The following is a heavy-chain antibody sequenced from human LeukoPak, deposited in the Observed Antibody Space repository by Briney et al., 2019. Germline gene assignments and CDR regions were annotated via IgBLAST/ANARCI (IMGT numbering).Heavy chain of an antibody. J-gene: IGHJ6*03. Sequence: ASVKVSCKASGYTFTSYGISWVRQAPGQGIEWMGWISGYNGNTNYAQNLQGRVTMTTDTSTSTVYMELRSLRSDDTAVYYCAFSSYYLQGNYYYMDVWGQGTMVSVSS. V-gene: IGHV1-18*01. CDR3: AFSSYYLQGNYYYMDV. D-gene: IGHD1-26*01. CDR2: ISGYNGNT. CDR1: GYTFTSYG.